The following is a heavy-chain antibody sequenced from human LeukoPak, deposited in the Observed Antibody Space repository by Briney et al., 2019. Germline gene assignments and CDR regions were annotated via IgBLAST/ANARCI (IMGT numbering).Heavy chain of an antibody. D-gene: IGHD3-22*01. Sequence: ASVKVSCKASGGTFSSYAISWVRQAPGQGLEWMGWINPNSGGTNYAQKFQGRVTMTRDTSISTAYMELSRLRSDDTAVYYCARDWTEGYSGYWGQGTLVTVSS. V-gene: IGHV1-2*02. J-gene: IGHJ4*02. CDR2: INPNSGGT. CDR1: GGTFSSYA. CDR3: ARDWTEGYSGY.